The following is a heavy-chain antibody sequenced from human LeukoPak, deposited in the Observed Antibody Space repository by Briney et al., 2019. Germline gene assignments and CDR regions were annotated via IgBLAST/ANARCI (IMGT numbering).Heavy chain of an antibody. CDR1: GFTFSDYY. J-gene: IGHJ4*02. D-gene: IGHD3-22*01. Sequence: PGGSLRLSCAASGFTFSDYYMSWIRQAPGKGLEWVSYISSSGSTIYYADSVKGRFTISRDNAKNSLYLQMNSLRAEDTAVYYCARVPENTPNYFDSRGALDYWGQGTLVTVSS. CDR3: ARVPENTPNYFDSRGALDY. V-gene: IGHV3-11*04. CDR2: ISSSGSTI.